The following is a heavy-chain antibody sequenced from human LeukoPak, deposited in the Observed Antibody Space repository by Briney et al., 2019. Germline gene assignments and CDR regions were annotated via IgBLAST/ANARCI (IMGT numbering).Heavy chain of an antibody. V-gene: IGHV3-9*01. CDR3: ARDNGNGDFDY. CDR1: GFTFDDYA. J-gene: IGHJ4*02. D-gene: IGHD4-23*01. CDR2: ISWNSGSI. Sequence: PGKSLRLSCAASGFTFDDYAMHWVRHAPGKGLEWVSGISWNSGSIGYADSVKGRFTISRDNAKNSLYLQMNSLRAEDTAVYYCARDNGNGDFDYWGQGTLVTVSS.